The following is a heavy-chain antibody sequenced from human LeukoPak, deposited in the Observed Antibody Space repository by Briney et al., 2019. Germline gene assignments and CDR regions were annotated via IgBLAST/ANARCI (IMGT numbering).Heavy chain of an antibody. V-gene: IGHV4-34*01. CDR1: GGSFSGYY. CDR3: DRATFYDYVRYYFDY. Sequence: SETLSLTCAVYGGSFSGYYWSWIRQPPGKGLEWIGEINHSGSTNYNPSLKSRVTISVDTSKNQFSLKLSSVTAADTAVYYCDRATFYDYVRYYFDYWGQGTLVTVSS. J-gene: IGHJ4*02. CDR2: INHSGST. D-gene: IGHD5/OR15-5a*01.